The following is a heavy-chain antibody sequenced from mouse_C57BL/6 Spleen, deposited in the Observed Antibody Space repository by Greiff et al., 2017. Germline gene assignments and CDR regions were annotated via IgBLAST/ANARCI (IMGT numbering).Heavy chain of an antibody. V-gene: IGHV1-55*01. D-gene: IGHD1-1*01. Sequence: VQLQQPGAELVKPGASVKMSCKASGYTFTSYWITWVKQRPGQGLEWIGDIYPGSGSTNYNEKFKSKATLTVDTSSSTAYMQLSSLTSEDSAVYYCARSHYYGSSENYFDYWGQGTTLTVSS. CDR2: IYPGSGST. CDR3: ARSHYYGSSENYFDY. CDR1: GYTFTSYW. J-gene: IGHJ2*01.